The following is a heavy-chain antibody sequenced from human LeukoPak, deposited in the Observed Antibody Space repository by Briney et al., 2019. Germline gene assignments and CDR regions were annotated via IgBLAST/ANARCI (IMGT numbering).Heavy chain of an antibody. CDR1: GYTFTGYY. V-gene: IGHV1-2*02. J-gene: IGHJ6*02. D-gene: IGHD6-13*01. Sequence: VASVKVSCKASGYTFTGYYMHWVRQAPGQGLEWMGWISPNSGGTNYAQKFQGRVTMTRDTSISTAYMGLSRLRSDDTAVYYCAVYSSSLNNYYYYGMDVWGQGTTVTVSS. CDR3: AVYSSSLNNYYYYGMDV. CDR2: ISPNSGGT.